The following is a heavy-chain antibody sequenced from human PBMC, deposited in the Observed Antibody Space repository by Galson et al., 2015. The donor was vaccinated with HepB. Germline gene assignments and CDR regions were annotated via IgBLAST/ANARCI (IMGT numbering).Heavy chain of an antibody. V-gene: IGHV3-23*01. CDR2: ISGSGGST. J-gene: IGHJ3*02. CDR3: AKDDGVLIVVVVAATYAFDI. D-gene: IGHD2-15*01. Sequence: SLRLSCAASGFTFSSYAMSWVRQAPGKGLEWVSAISGSGGSTYYADSVKGRFTISRDNSKNTLYLQMNSLGAEDTAVYYCAKDDGVLIVVVVAATYAFDIWGQGTMVTVSS. CDR1: GFTFSSYA.